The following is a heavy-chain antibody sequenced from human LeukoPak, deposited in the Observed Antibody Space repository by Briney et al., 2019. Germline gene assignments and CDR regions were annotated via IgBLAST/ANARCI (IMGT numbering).Heavy chain of an antibody. CDR3: ARDNRDIAVVPAAMGDYYYYGMDV. Sequence: GGSLRLSCAASGFTFRTYAMGWVRQAPGKGLEWVSAISGGGESTYYADSVKGRFTISRDNAKKSLCLQMNSLRAEDTAVYYCARDNRDIAVVPAAMGDYYYYGMDVWGQGTTVTVSS. D-gene: IGHD2-2*01. J-gene: IGHJ6*02. CDR1: GFTFRTYA. CDR2: ISGGGEST. V-gene: IGHV3-23*01.